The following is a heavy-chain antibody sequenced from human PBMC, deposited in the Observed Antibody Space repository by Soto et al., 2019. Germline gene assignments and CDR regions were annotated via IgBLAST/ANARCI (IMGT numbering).Heavy chain of an antibody. Sequence: SETLSLTCTVSGGSISSGGYYRSWIRQHPGKGLEWIGEINHSGSTNYNPSLKSRVTISVDTSKNQFSLKLSSMTAADTAVYYCARGLRWYYYGSGSPVWGKGTTVTVSS. CDR3: ARGLRWYYYGSGSPV. CDR1: GGSISSGGYY. D-gene: IGHD3-10*01. V-gene: IGHV4-31*03. CDR2: INHSGST. J-gene: IGHJ6*04.